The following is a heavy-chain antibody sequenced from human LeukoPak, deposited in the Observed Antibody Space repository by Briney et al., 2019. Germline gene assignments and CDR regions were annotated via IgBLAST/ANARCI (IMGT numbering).Heavy chain of an antibody. D-gene: IGHD4-11*01. Sequence: SETLSLTCAVSGGSISSSNWRSWVRQPPGKGLEWIGEIYHSGSTNYNPSLKSRVTISVDKSKNQFSLKLSSVTAADTAVYYCARDSDYSNPYYYYGMDVWGKGTTVTVSS. J-gene: IGHJ6*04. CDR3: ARDSDYSNPYYYYGMDV. CDR2: IYHSGST. CDR1: GGSISSSNW. V-gene: IGHV4-4*02.